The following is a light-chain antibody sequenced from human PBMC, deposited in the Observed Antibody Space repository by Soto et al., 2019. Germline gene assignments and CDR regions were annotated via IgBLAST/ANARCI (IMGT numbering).Light chain of an antibody. CDR2: DAS. J-gene: IGKJ1*01. CDR3: QQYNSFSGT. CDR1: QSIFTS. Sequence: DIQMTQSPSTLSASVGDRFTIXXRASQSIFTSLAWHQQKPGKAPQXLIYDASSLESGVPSRFSGSGSGTEFTLTISGLQPDDFATYYCQQYNSFSGTFGQGTKVDIK. V-gene: IGKV1-5*01.